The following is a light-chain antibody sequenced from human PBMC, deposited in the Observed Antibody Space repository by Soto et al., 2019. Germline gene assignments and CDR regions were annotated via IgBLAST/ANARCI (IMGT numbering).Light chain of an antibody. V-gene: IGKV3-20*01. Sequence: EIVLTQSPGTLSLSPGERATLSCRASQTVANNYLAWYQQKPGQAPRLLIEDASNRATGIPDRFSGTGSGTDFTLTISRLEPEDFAVYYCHQCATSPLTFGGGTKVEI. J-gene: IGKJ4*01. CDR1: QTVANNY. CDR3: HQCATSPLT. CDR2: DAS.